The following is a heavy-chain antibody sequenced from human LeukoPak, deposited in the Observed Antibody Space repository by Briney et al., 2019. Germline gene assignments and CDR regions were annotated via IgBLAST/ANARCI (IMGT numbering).Heavy chain of an antibody. CDR2: LIPIPGIA. CDR3: SRRTVTVDY. Sequence: ASVKVSCKASGYTFTSYYMHWVRQAPGQGLEWMGRLIPIPGIANYAQKFQGRVTITADKSATTAYMEVSGLTSEDTAVYYCSRRTVTVDYWGQGTLVTVSS. D-gene: IGHD4-17*01. CDR1: GYTFTSYY. V-gene: IGHV1-69*02. J-gene: IGHJ4*02.